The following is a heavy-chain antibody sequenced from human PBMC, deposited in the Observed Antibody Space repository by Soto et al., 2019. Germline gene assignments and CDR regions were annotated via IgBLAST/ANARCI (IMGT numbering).Heavy chain of an antibody. D-gene: IGHD6-13*01. J-gene: IGHJ6*02. Sequence: SVKVSCKASGGTLSSYAISWVRQAPGQGLEWMGGIIPIFGTANYAQKFQGRVTITADESTSTAYMELSSLRSEDTAVYYCASGVIAAAGNYYYYGMDVWGQGTTVTVSS. CDR3: ASGVIAAAGNYYYYGMDV. CDR1: GGTLSSYA. CDR2: IIPIFGTA. V-gene: IGHV1-69*13.